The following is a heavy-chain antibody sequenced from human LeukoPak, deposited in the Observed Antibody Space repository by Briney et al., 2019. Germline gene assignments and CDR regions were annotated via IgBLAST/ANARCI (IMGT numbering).Heavy chain of an antibody. CDR3: ASSGYGYGNFQYLYY. V-gene: IGHV4-34*01. Sequence: SETLSLTCAVYGGSFSGYYWSWIRQPPGKGLEWIGEINHSGSTNYNPSLKSQVTISVDTSKNQFSLKLSSVTAADTAVYYCASSGYGYGNFQYLYYWGQGTLVTVSS. J-gene: IGHJ4*02. CDR2: INHSGST. D-gene: IGHD4-11*01. CDR1: GGSFSGYY.